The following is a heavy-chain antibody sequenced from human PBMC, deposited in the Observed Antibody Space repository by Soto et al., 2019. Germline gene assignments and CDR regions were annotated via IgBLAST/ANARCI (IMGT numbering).Heavy chain of an antibody. CDR1: GFTFSSYG. V-gene: IGHV3-30*18. D-gene: IGHD3-22*01. J-gene: IGHJ4*02. Sequence: GGSLRLSCAASGFTFSSYGMHWVRQAPGKGLEWVAVISYDGSNKYYADSVKGRFTISRDNSKSTLYLQMNSLRAEDTAVYYCAKEEYYDSSGYTFDYWGQGTLVTVSS. CDR3: AKEEYYDSSGYTFDY. CDR2: ISYDGSNK.